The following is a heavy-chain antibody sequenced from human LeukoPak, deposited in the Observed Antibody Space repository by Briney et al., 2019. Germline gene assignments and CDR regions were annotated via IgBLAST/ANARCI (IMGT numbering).Heavy chain of an antibody. D-gene: IGHD5-18*01. CDR2: IIPILGIA. J-gene: IGHJ4*02. Sequence: ASVKVSCKASGGTFSSYAISWVRQAPGQGLEWMGRIIPILGIANYAQKFQGRVTITADKSTSTAYMELSSLRSEDTAAYYCARERGYSYGLTGNFDYWGQGTLVTVSS. CDR1: GGTFSSYA. V-gene: IGHV1-69*04. CDR3: ARERGYSYGLTGNFDY.